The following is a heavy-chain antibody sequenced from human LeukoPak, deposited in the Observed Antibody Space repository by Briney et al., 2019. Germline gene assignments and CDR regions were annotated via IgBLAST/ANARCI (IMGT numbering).Heavy chain of an antibody. J-gene: IGHJ6*02. CDR1: GYTFTSYG. Sequence: ASVKVSCKASGYTFTSYGISWVRQAPGQGLEWMGWISAYNGNTNYAQKLQGRVTITTDKSTSTAYMELRSLRSDDTAVYYCARETRRLYYEDYHGMDVWGQGTTVTVSS. CDR3: ARETRRLYYEDYHGMDV. CDR2: ISAYNGNT. D-gene: IGHD3-16*01. V-gene: IGHV1-18*01.